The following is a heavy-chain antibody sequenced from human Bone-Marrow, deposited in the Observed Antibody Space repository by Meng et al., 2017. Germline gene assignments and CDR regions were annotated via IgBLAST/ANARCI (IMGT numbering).Heavy chain of an antibody. CDR3: ARDLRPYYDFWSGYPYYGMDV. Sequence: GGSLRLSCAASGFTFSSYSMNWVRQAPGKGLEWVSSISSSSSYIYYADSVKGRFTISRDNAKTSLYLQMNSLRAEDTAVYYCARDLRPYYDFWSGYPYYGMDVWGQGTTVTVSS. V-gene: IGHV3-21*01. D-gene: IGHD3-3*01. CDR2: ISSSSSYI. CDR1: GFTFSSYS. J-gene: IGHJ6*02.